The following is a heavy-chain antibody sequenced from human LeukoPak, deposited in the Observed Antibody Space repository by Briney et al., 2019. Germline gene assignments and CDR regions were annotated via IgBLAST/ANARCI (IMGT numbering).Heavy chain of an antibody. Sequence: PSETLSLTCTVSGGSISSSSYYWGWIRQPPGKGLEWIGSIYYSGSTYYNPSLKSRVSISVDTSKNQFSLKLSSVTAADTAVYYCARPQRVLYDILTGYSEGNAFDIWGQGTMVTVSS. CDR2: IYYSGST. D-gene: IGHD3-9*01. V-gene: IGHV4-39*07. CDR3: ARPQRVLYDILTGYSEGNAFDI. CDR1: GGSISSSSYY. J-gene: IGHJ3*02.